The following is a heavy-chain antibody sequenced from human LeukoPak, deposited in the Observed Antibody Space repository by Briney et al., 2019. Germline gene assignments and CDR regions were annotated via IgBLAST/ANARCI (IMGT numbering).Heavy chain of an antibody. CDR3: ARAPYGSGANWFDP. CDR1: GGSISTYY. J-gene: IGHJ5*02. CDR2: IYPNGST. V-gene: IGHV4-4*07. D-gene: IGHD3-10*01. Sequence: SGTLSLTCTVSGGSISTYYWSWIRQPAGKGLEWIGRIYPNGSTNYNPSLKSRVTMSADTSKNQVSLKLSSVTAAATAVYYCARAPYGSGANWFDPWGQGTLVTVSS.